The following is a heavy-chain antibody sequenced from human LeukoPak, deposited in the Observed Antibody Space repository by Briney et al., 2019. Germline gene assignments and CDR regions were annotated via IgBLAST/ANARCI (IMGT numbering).Heavy chain of an antibody. V-gene: IGHV4-59*01. J-gene: IGHJ6*03. CDR2: IYYSGST. CDR1: GGSINSFY. D-gene: IGHD3/OR15-3a*01. CDR3: ARGILDLPMDV. Sequence: SETLSLTCTVSGGSINSFYWTWIRQPPGKGLEWIGYIYYSGSTNYNPSLKSRVTISVDTSKNQFSLKLSSVTAADTAVYYCARGILDLPMDVWGKGTTVTVSS.